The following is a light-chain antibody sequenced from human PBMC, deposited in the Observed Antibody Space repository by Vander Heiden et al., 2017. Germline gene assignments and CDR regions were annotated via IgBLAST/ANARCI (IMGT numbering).Light chain of an antibody. CDR2: DDN. V-gene: IGLV3-21*02. CDR3: QVVDSGSWL. CDR1: DIGRKS. J-gene: IGLJ3*02. Sequence: SSVLTQPPSVSVAPGQTASIPCGGSDIGRKSVHWYQQKPGQAPVLVLFDDNDRPSGIPERYSGSNSGNTATMTISRVEAGDEADYYCQVVDSGSWLFGGGTKLTVL.